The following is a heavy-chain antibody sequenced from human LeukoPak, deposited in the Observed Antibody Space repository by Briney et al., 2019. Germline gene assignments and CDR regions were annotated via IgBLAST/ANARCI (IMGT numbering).Heavy chain of an antibody. V-gene: IGHV7-4-1*02. CDR3: ERDNAGDIDY. Sequence: ASVKVSCKASGYPFISNAMNWVRQAPGQGLELMGWINTNTGNPTYAQGFTGRFVFSLDTSVSTAYLQISSLKTEDTAVYYCERDNAGDIDYWGQGTLVTVSS. J-gene: IGHJ4*02. CDR2: INTNTGNP. D-gene: IGHD7-27*01. CDR1: GYPFISNA.